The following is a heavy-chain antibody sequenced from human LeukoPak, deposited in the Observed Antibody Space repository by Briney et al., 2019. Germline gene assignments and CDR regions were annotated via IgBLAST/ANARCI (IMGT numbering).Heavy chain of an antibody. V-gene: IGHV3-74*01. J-gene: IGHJ4*02. CDR3: ARDYDYGDYPGY. CDR1: GFTFSRYW. D-gene: IGHD4-17*01. CDR2: ISSDGSTT. Sequence: PGGSLRLSCEGSGFTFSRYWMDWVRQAPGKGLVWVSRISSDGSTTTYADSVKGRFTISRDNAKNSLYLQMNSLRAEDTALYYCARDYDYGDYPGYWGQGTLVTVSS.